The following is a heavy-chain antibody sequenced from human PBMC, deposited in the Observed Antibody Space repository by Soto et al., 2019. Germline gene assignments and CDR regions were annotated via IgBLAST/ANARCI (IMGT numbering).Heavy chain of an antibody. CDR3: ARIPPLSSYYDFWSGYYYEYYFDY. CDR1: GYSISSGYY. V-gene: IGHV4-38-2*01. D-gene: IGHD3-3*01. CDR2: IYHSGST. J-gene: IGHJ4*02. Sequence: WETLSLTGAVSGYSISSGYYWGWIRQPPGKGLEWIGSIYHSGSTYYNPSLKSRVTISVDTSKNQFSLKLSSVTAADTAVYYCARIPPLSSYYDFWSGYYYEYYFDYWGQGTLVTVSS.